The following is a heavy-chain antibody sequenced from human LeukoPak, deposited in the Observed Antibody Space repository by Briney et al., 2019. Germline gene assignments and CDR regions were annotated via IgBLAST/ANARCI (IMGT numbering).Heavy chain of an antibody. D-gene: IGHD2-2*01. J-gene: IGHJ4*02. V-gene: IGHV3-21*01. CDR2: ISSSSSYI. Sequence: GGSXRLSCAASGFTFSSYSMNWVRQAPGKGLEWVSSISSSSSYIYYADSVKGRFTISRDNAKNSLYLQMNSLRAEDTAVYYCAGGKQREYQLPRGDYWGQGTLVTVSS. CDR3: AGGKQREYQLPRGDY. CDR1: GFTFSSYS.